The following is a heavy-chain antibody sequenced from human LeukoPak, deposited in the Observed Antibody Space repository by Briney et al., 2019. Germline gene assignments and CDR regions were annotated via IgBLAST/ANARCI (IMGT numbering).Heavy chain of an antibody. CDR3: ARDSDASSLADP. CDR1: GYTFTRFH. J-gene: IGHJ5*02. Sequence: ASVKVSCKASGYTFTRFHIHWVRQAPGQGLEWMGIIHPSSGGATSAQKFQGRLTMTRDTSTSTVFMELSSLRSEDTAVYYCARDSDASSLADPWGQGTLVTVSS. CDR2: IHPSSGGA. V-gene: IGHV1-46*01. D-gene: IGHD6-6*01.